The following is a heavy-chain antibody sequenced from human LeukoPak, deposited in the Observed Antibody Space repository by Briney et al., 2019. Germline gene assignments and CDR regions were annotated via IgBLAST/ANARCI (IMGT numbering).Heavy chain of an antibody. CDR3: TSPRRDGYNYVY. V-gene: IGHV3-73*01. CDR1: GFTFSGAA. D-gene: IGHD5-24*01. Sequence: GGSLRLSCAASGFTFSGAAMHWVRQASGKGLEWVGRIRSKANSYATAYAASVKGRFTISRDDSKNTAYLQMNSLKTEDTAVYYCTSPRRDGYNYVYSSQGTLVTVSS. J-gene: IGHJ4*02. CDR2: IRSKANSYAT.